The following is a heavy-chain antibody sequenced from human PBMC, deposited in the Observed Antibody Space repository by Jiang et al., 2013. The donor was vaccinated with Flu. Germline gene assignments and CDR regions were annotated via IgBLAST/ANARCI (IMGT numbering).Heavy chain of an antibody. Sequence: ASGFTFSSYGMHWVRQXPGKGLEWVAVISYDGSNKYYADSVKGRFTISRDNSKNTLYLQMNSLRAEDTAVYYCAKDFLRGAAAEGYYYYGMDVWGQGTTVTVSS. CDR2: ISYDGSNK. D-gene: IGHD6-13*01. V-gene: IGHV3-30*18. CDR3: AKDFLRGAAAEGYYYYGMDV. J-gene: IGHJ6*02. CDR1: GFTFSSYG.